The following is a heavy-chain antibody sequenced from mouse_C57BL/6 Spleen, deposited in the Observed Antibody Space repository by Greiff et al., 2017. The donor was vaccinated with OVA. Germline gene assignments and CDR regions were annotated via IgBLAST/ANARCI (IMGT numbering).Heavy chain of an antibody. D-gene: IGHD4-1*02. CDR3: ARAPTGYYFDY. V-gene: IGHV5-16*01. CDR2: INYDGSST. CDR1: GFTFSDYY. Sequence: EVHLVESEGGLVQPGSSMKLSCTASGFTFSDYYMAWVRQVPEKGLEWVANINYDGSSTYYLDSLKSRFIISRDNAKNILYLQMSSLKSEDTATYYCARAPTGYYFDYWGQGTTRTVSS. J-gene: IGHJ2*01.